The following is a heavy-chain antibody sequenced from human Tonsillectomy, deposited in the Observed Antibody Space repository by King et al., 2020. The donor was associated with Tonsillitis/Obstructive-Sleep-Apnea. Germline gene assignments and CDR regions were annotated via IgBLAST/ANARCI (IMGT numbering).Heavy chain of an antibody. CDR2: INPTGDTT. V-gene: IGHV1-46*01. CDR3: ARGVTGTYRTGSYYMDV. Sequence: VQLVESGAGVRKPGASVKISCKASGYTFTSYYMHWVRQAPGQGLEWMGIINPTGDTTRYAQKFQGRVTMTRDTSTSTVYMELSSLRSEDTALYYCARGVTGTYRTGSYYMDVWGKGTTVTVSS. J-gene: IGHJ6*03. CDR1: GYTFTSYY. D-gene: IGHD2-21*02.